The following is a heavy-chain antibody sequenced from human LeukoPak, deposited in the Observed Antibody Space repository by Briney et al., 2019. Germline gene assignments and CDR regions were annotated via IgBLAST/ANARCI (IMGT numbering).Heavy chain of an antibody. V-gene: IGHV4-34*01. D-gene: IGHD3-22*01. CDR1: GGSFSDYF. CDR2: ISHSGST. J-gene: IGHJ4*02. CDR3: VTYYYGSSAPKRNY. Sequence: SKTLSLTCAVYGGSFSDYFWSWIRQPPGKGLEWIGEISHSGSTTYNPSLRSRVTISGDTSKEQFSLKLSSVTAADTAVYYCVTYYYGSSAPKRNYWGQGILVTVSS.